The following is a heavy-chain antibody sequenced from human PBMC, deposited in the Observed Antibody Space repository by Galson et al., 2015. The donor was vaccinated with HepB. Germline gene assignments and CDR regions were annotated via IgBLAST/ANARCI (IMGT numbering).Heavy chain of an antibody. CDR1: SGSISSSSYY. CDR3: ARLFVSVGQQLVLAFDI. V-gene: IGHV4-39*01. J-gene: IGHJ3*02. Sequence: ETLSLTCTVSSGSISSSSYYWGWIRQPPGKGLEWIGSIYYSGSTYYNPSLKSRVTISVDTSKNQFSLKLSSVTAADTAVYYCARLFVSVGQQLVLAFDIWGQGTMVTVSS. CDR2: IYYSGST. D-gene: IGHD6-13*01.